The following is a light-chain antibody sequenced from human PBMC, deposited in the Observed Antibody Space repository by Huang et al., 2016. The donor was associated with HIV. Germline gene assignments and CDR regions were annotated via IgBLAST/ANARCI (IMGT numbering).Light chain of an antibody. CDR1: QNVSTLN. CDR2: GAS. J-gene: IGKJ3*01. CDR3: HQFNNWPSGT. V-gene: IGKV3-15*01. Sequence: EIVMTQSPATLSVSPGERATLSCSASQNVSTLNLARYQQKPGQAPRLLIYGASTRAAGVPIRFSGSGSGTEFTLTISSLQSEDFAVYYCHQFNNWPSGTFGPGTKVDIK.